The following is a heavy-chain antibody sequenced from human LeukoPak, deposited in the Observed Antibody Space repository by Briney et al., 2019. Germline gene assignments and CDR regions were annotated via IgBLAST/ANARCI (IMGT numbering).Heavy chain of an antibody. CDR1: GGSISSSSFY. J-gene: IGHJ4*02. V-gene: IGHV4-39*01. CDR3: ARGPATDYYDSSGYYY. D-gene: IGHD3-22*01. Sequence: SETLSLTCTVSGGSISSSSFYWGWIRQPPGKGLEWIGSIYYSGNTYYNPSLKSRVTISVDTSKNQFSLKLSSVTAADTAVYYCARGPATDYYDSSGYYYWGQGTLVTVSS. CDR2: IYYSGNT.